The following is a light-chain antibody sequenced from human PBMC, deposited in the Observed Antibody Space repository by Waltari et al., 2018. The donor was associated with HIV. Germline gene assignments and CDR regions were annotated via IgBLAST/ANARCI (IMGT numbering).Light chain of an antibody. V-gene: IGLV2-8*01. Sequence: QSALTQPPSASGSPGQSVTISCTGTSSDVGRYDYVSWYQQHPGKAPKLLIYEVNKRPAGVPDRVSGSKSGNTASLTVSGLQAEDEADYYCQSYDSSLSGYVFGTGTKVTVL. CDR1: SSDVGRYDY. J-gene: IGLJ1*01. CDR3: QSYDSSLSGYV. CDR2: EVN.